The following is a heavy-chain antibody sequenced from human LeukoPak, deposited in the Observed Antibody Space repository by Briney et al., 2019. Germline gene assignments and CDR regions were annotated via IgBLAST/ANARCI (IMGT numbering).Heavy chain of an antibody. CDR2: INPRDGGT. Sequence: ASVKVSCKASGYSFTSYYMHWVRQAPGQGLDWVGVINPRDGGTTYAQKFQGRVTMTTDMSTSTVYMELSSLRSEDTAVYYCARTIADTPLGFDPWGQGTLVTVSS. V-gene: IGHV1-46*01. CDR1: GYSFTSYY. J-gene: IGHJ5*02. CDR3: ARTIADTPLGFDP. D-gene: IGHD6-13*01.